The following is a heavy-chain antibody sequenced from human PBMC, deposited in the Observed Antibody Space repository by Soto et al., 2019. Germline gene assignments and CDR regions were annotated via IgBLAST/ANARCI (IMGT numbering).Heavy chain of an antibody. Sequence: GGSLRLSCAASGFTFSTYAMSWVRQAPGKGLEWASAISPNGDATYYADSVKGRFTISRDNAKNSLYLQMNSLRAEDTAVYYCASTRIDGENNYYYYYGMDVWGQGNTVTVSS. J-gene: IGHJ6*02. D-gene: IGHD1-26*01. CDR3: ASTRIDGENNYYYYYGMDV. V-gene: IGHV3-23*01. CDR1: GFTFSTYA. CDR2: ISPNGDAT.